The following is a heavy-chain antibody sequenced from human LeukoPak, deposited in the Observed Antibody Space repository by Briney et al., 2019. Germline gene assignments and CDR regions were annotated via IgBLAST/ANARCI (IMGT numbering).Heavy chain of an antibody. J-gene: IGHJ2*01. Sequence: SETLSLTCTVSDDSISSFYWGWIRQPPGKGLEWIAYIHSVGYSNYNPSLKSQVSMSIDTSKKQFSLKLTSVTATDTAVYYCARHITDSGSSFDLWSRGTLVTVSS. CDR1: DDSISSFY. D-gene: IGHD3-10*01. CDR3: ARHITDSGSSFDL. CDR2: IHSVGYS. V-gene: IGHV4-59*08.